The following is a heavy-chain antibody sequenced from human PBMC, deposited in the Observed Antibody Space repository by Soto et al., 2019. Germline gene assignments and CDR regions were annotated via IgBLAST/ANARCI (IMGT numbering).Heavy chain of an antibody. CDR1: GYTFTSYG. J-gene: IGHJ6*03. CDR2: ISAYNGNT. V-gene: IGHV1-18*01. Sequence: GASVKVSCKASGYTFTSYGISWVRQAPGQGLEWMGWISAYNGNTNYAQKPQGRVTMTTDTSKSTAYMELRSLRSDDTAVYYCARDPPPLTIFGVVIIGQGPHYMDVWGKGTTVTVSS. D-gene: IGHD3-3*01. CDR3: ARDPPPLTIFGVVIIGQGPHYMDV.